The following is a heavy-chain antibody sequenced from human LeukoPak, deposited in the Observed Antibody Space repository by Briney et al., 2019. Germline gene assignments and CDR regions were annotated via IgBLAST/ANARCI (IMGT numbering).Heavy chain of an antibody. CDR3: ARGGYSYGHGYYFDY. CDR1: GFTFDDYG. Sequence: GGSLRLSCAASGFTFDDYGMSWVRQAPGKGLEWVSGINWNGGSTGYADSVKGRFTISRDNAKNSLYLQMNSLRAGDTAVYYCARGGYSYGHGYYFDYWGQGTLVTVSS. J-gene: IGHJ4*02. V-gene: IGHV3-20*04. D-gene: IGHD5-18*01. CDR2: INWNGGST.